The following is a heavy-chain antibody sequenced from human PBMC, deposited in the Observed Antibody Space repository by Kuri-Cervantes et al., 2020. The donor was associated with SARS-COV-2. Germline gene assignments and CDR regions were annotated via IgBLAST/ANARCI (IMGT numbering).Heavy chain of an antibody. CDR3: ARIDFWSGTGDY. J-gene: IGHJ4*02. V-gene: IGHV4-39*01. D-gene: IGHD3-3*01. CDR2: MYYSGST. Sequence: SETLSLTCTVSGGSITSTSYYWGWIRQPPGKGLEWIGSMYYSGSTYCNPSLKSRVTISVDTSKNQFSLKLSSVTAADTAVYYCARIDFWSGTGDYWGQGTLVTVSS. CDR1: GGSITSTSYY.